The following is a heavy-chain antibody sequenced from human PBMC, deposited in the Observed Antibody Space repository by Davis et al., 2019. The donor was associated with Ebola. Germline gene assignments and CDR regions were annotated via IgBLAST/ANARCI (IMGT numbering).Heavy chain of an antibody. J-gene: IGHJ3*02. CDR1: GFTFSSYW. CDR2: IKQDGSEK. CDR3: ARGYYDFWSGYYTGAFDI. D-gene: IGHD3-3*01. V-gene: IGHV3-7*01. Sequence: GGSLRLSCAASGFTFSSYWMSWVRQAPGKGLEWVANIKQDGSEKYYVDSVKGRFTISRDNAKNSLYLQMNSLRDEDTAVYYCARGYYDFWSGYYTGAFDIWGQGTMVTVSS.